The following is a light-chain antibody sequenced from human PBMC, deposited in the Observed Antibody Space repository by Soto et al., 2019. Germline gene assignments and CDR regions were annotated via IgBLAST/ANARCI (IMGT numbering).Light chain of an antibody. J-gene: IGLJ3*02. V-gene: IGLV2-23*01. CDR3: CSYAGSSISWV. Sequence: QSALTQPASVSGSPGQSITISCTGTSGDVGSYNLVSWYQQHPGKAPKLMIYEGSKRPSGVSNRFSGSKSGNTASLTISGLQAEDEADYYCCSYAGSSISWVFGGGTKLTVL. CDR2: EGS. CDR1: SGDVGSYNL.